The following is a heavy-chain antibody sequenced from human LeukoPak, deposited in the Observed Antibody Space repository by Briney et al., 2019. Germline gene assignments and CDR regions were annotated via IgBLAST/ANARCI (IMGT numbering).Heavy chain of an antibody. Sequence: ASVKVSCKASGYTLTDYHIHWVRQAPGQGLEWMGWINPNDGATNYPQKFQGRVTMTRDTSISTAYMELSRLRSDDTAVYYCARGGVTFGGAYYMDVWGKGTTVTVS. CDR3: ARGGVTFGGAYYMDV. V-gene: IGHV1-2*02. CDR1: GYTLTDYH. J-gene: IGHJ6*03. D-gene: IGHD3-16*01. CDR2: INPNDGAT.